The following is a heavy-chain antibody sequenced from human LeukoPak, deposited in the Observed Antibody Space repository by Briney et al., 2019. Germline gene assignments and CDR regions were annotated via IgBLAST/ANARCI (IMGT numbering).Heavy chain of an antibody. V-gene: IGHV4-34*01. D-gene: IGHD2-2*01. CDR2: INHSGST. CDR1: GGSFSGYY. CDR3: ARGGYQAWFDP. J-gene: IGHJ5*02. Sequence: PSETLSLTCAVYGGSFSGYYWSWIRQPPGKGLEWIGEINHSGSTNYNPSLKSRVTISVDTSKNQFFLKLSSVTAADTAVYYCARGGYQAWFDPWGQGTLVTVSS.